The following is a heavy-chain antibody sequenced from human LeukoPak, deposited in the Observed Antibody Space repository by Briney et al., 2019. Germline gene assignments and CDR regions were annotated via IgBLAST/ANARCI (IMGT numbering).Heavy chain of an antibody. V-gene: IGHV3-7*04. CDR2: INQDGSAK. Sequence: GGSLRLSCAASGFTFSSYWMNWVRQALGKGLEWVANINQDGSAKYYVDSVKGRFTVSRDNAKNSLYLQMNSLRADDTAVYYCARGGRGSSGLDYWGQGALVTVSS. CDR1: GFTFSSYW. CDR3: ARGGRGSSGLDY. J-gene: IGHJ4*02. D-gene: IGHD1-26*01.